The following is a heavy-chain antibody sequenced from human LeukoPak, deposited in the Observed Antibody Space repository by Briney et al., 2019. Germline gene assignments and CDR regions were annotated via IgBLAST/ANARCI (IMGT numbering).Heavy chain of an antibody. Sequence: SEALSLTCAVYGGSFGGYYWSWIRQPPGKGLEWIGEINHSGSTNYNPSLKSRVTISVDTSKNQFSLKLSSVTAADTAVYYCARGSIAVSDWGQGTLVTVSS. V-gene: IGHV4-34*01. CDR1: GGSFGGYY. J-gene: IGHJ4*02. D-gene: IGHD6-19*01. CDR2: INHSGST. CDR3: ARGSIAVSD.